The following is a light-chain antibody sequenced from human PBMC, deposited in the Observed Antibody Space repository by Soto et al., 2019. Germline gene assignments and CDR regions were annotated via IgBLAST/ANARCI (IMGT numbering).Light chain of an antibody. J-gene: IGKJ2*01. CDR3: QQFGSSPLYT. Sequence: EIVLTQSPGTLSLSPRERATLSCRASQSVSSSHLAWYQQKPGQAPRLLIYGVSSRATGIPDRFSGSGSGTDFTLTISRLEPEDFVVYYCQQFGSSPLYTFGQGTKLEIK. CDR1: QSVSSSH. V-gene: IGKV3-20*01. CDR2: GVS.